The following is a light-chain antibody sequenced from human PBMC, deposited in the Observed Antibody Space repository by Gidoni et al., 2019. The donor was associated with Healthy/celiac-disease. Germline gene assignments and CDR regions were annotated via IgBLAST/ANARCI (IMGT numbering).Light chain of an antibody. Sequence: SYELTQPPSVPVSPGQTASITCSGDKLGDKYACWYQQKPGQSPVLVIYQDSKRPSGIPERFSGSNSGNTATLTISGTQAMDEADYYCQAWDSSTAVFRTGTKVTVL. V-gene: IGLV3-1*01. J-gene: IGLJ1*01. CDR3: QAWDSSTAV. CDR2: QDS. CDR1: KLGDKY.